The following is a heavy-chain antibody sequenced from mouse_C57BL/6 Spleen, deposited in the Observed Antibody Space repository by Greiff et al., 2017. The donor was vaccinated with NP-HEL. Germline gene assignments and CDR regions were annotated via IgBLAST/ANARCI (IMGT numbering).Heavy chain of an antibody. J-gene: IGHJ3*01. CDR1: GYTFTSYW. CDR2: IYPSDSET. D-gene: IGHD3-2*02. CDR3: AREKGLRPFAY. Sequence: QLQQPGAELVRPGSSVKLSCKASGYTFTSYWMDWVKQRPGQGLEWIGNIYPSDSETHYNQKFKDKATLTVDKSSSTAYMQLSSLTSEDSAVYYCAREKGLRPFAYWGQGTLVTVSA. V-gene: IGHV1-61*01.